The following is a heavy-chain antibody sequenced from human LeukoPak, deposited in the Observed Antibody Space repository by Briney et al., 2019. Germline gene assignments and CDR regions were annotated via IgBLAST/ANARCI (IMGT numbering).Heavy chain of an antibody. CDR1: GFTFRSYA. Sequence: ERSLRLSCAASGFTFRSYAMNWVRQAPGKGLEWVAFIWYDGSKKYYADSVKGRFTISRDNSKNTLYLQMNSLRAEDTAVYYCARRYCSGGSCRNTRSYYYYYGMDVWGKGTTVTVSS. D-gene: IGHD2-15*01. J-gene: IGHJ6*04. CDR3: ARRYCSGGSCRNTRSYYYYYGMDV. CDR2: IWYDGSKK. V-gene: IGHV3-33*01.